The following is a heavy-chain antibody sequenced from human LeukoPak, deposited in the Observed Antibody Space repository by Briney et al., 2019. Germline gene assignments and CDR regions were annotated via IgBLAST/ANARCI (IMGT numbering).Heavy chain of an antibody. Sequence: PSETLSLTCTVSGPSLSSYYWGWIRQPPGKGLEWIGYIYYSGSTNYNPSLKSRVTISVDTSQNQFSLKLSSVTAADTAVYYCGSEGGGRLGWGQGALVTVSS. D-gene: IGHD2-15*01. V-gene: IGHV4-59*01. J-gene: IGHJ4*02. CDR2: IYYSGST. CDR3: GSEGGGRLG. CDR1: GPSLSSYY.